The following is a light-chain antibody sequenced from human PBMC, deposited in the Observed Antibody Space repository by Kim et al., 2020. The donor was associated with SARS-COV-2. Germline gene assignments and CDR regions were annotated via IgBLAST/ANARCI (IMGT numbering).Light chain of an antibody. CDR1: QSVTSN. CDR3: QQYNRWPPYI. J-gene: IGKJ2*01. CDR2: GAS. V-gene: IGKV3-15*01. Sequence: EIVMTQSPATLSVSPGERATLSCRASQSVTSNLAWYQQRPGQAPRLLIYGASIRATGIPDRFSGSGSGTEFTLTISSLQPEDFALYYCQQYNRWPPYIFGQGTKLELK.